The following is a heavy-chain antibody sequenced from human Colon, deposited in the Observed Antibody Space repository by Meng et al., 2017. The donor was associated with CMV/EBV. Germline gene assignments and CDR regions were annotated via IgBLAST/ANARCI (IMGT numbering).Heavy chain of an antibody. CDR2: IIPLLDIT. J-gene: IGHJ5*02. CDR3: ARGTVVPVAIRSNCFDP. Sequence: GTFGNYSISWVRQAPRQGLQWMGGIIPLLDITNYARNFQARVTITADKSTNTAYMELSSLRFEDTAVYYCARGTVVPVAIRSNCFDPWGQGTLVTVSS. D-gene: IGHD2-2*01. CDR1: GTFGNYS. V-gene: IGHV1-69*10.